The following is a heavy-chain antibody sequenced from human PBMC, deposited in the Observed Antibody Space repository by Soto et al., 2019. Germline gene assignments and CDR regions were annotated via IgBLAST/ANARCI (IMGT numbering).Heavy chain of an antibody. CDR3: AKEEDPQALDF. Sequence: GASVKVSCKASGYTFRNYGISWVRQAPGQGLEWMGWISPFNGNIKFRQKFQGRVTMTTDTSTSIAYMELTSLTSDDTAVYYCAKEEDPQALDFWGQGTLVTVSS. J-gene: IGHJ4*02. V-gene: IGHV1-18*01. CDR2: ISPFNGNI. CDR1: GYTFRNYG.